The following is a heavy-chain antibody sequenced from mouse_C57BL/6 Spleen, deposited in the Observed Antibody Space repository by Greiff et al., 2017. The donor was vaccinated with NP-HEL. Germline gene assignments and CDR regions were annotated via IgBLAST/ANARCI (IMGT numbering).Heavy chain of an antibody. Sequence: VQLQQSGAELARPGASVKLSCKASGYTFTSYGISWVKQRTGQGLEWIGEIYPRSGNTYYNEKFKGKATLTADKSSSTAYMELRSLTSEDSAVYFCARWDGSSYWYFDVWGTGTTVTVSS. CDR3: ARWDGSSYWYFDV. CDR1: GYTFTSYG. J-gene: IGHJ1*03. CDR2: IYPRSGNT. D-gene: IGHD1-1*01. V-gene: IGHV1-81*01.